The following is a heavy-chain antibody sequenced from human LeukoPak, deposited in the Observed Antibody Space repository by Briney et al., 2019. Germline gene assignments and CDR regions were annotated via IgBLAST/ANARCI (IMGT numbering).Heavy chain of an antibody. Sequence: SVKVSCKASGYTFTSYYMHWVRQAPGQGLEWMGRIIVSLGIPKYAQKFQGRVTITADKSTDTAYMELSSLRSEDTAVYYCARAPGGLDIWGQGTTITVSS. D-gene: IGHD1-14*01. CDR1: GYTFTSYY. V-gene: IGHV1-69*04. CDR2: IIVSLGIP. J-gene: IGHJ3*02. CDR3: ARAPGGLDI.